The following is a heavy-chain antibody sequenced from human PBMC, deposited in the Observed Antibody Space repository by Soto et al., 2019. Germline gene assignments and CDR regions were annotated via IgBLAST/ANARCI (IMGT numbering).Heavy chain of an antibody. CDR3: NAFDI. J-gene: IGHJ3*02. CDR2: ISTSGADT. V-gene: IGHV3-23*01. CDR1: GFIFSSYG. Sequence: GGSLRLSCAASGFIFSSYGMSWVRLPPGQGLEWVSFISTSGADTSYAESVKGRFTVSRDNSKNTMYLQMNSLRAEDTAVYYCNAFDIWGQGTMVTVSS.